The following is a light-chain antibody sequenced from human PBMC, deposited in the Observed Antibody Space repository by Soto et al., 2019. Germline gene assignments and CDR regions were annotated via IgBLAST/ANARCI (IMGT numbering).Light chain of an antibody. J-gene: IGLJ1*01. CDR2: DVS. V-gene: IGLV2-14*03. Sequence: QSALTQPASVSGSPGQSITISCTGTSSDVGGYNYVSWYQHHPGKAPNLMIYDVSNRPSGVSNRCSGSKSGNTASLTISGLQPEDEAGYYCCSYTTSNTRQIVFGTGTKLTVL. CDR3: CSYTTSNTRQIV. CDR1: SSDVGGYNY.